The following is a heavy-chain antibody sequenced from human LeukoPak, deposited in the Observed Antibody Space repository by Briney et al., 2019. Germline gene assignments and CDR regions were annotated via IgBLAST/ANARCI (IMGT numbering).Heavy chain of an antibody. CDR2: ISGSGGST. CDR3: AKDKAVEMATMFDY. Sequence: GASLRLSCAASGFTFSSYAMSWVRQAPGKGLEWVSAISGSGGSTYYADSVKGRFTISRDNSKNTLYPQMNSLRAEDTAVYYCAKDKAVEMATMFDYWGQGTLVTVSS. J-gene: IGHJ4*02. CDR1: GFTFSSYA. D-gene: IGHD5-24*01. V-gene: IGHV3-23*01.